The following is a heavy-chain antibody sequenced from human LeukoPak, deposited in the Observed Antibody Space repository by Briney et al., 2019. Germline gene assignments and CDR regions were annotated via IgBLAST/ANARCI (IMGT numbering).Heavy chain of an antibody. CDR2: IYYRGTT. D-gene: IGHD1-1*01. Sequence: PSETLSLTCTVSGGSISSYYWSWIRQPPGKGLEWIGYIYYRGTTNYNPSLKSRVTISVDTSKNQFSLKLSSVTAADTAVYYCARVPSGWYFDLWGRGTLVTVSS. CDR1: GGSISSYY. J-gene: IGHJ2*01. CDR3: ARVPSGWYFDL. V-gene: IGHV4-59*12.